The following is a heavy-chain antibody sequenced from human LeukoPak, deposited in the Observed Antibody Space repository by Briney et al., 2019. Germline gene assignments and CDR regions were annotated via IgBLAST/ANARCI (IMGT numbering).Heavy chain of an antibody. CDR1: GFTFSSYS. CDR2: ISSSSSYI. J-gene: IGHJ5*02. V-gene: IGHV3-21*01. D-gene: IGHD1-1*01. Sequence: GGSLRLSCAASGFTFSSYSMNWARQAPGKGLEWVSSISSSSSYIYYADSVKGRFTISRDNAKNSLYLQMNSLRAEDTAVYYCARLGTTGTTNWFDPWGQGTLVTVSS. CDR3: ARLGTTGTTNWFDP.